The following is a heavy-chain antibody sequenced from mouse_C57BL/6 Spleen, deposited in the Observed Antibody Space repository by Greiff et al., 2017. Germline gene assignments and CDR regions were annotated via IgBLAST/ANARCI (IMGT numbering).Heavy chain of an antibody. Sequence: VQLQQSDAELVKPGASVKISCKVSGYTFTDHTIHWMKQRPEQGLEWIGYIYPRDGSTKYNEKFKGKATLTADKSSITAYMQLNSLTSEDSAVYFCARGIYYYGSSYWFAYWGQGTLVTVSA. CDR1: GYTFTDHT. CDR2: IYPRDGST. CDR3: ARGIYYYGSSYWFAY. D-gene: IGHD1-1*01. V-gene: IGHV1-78*01. J-gene: IGHJ3*01.